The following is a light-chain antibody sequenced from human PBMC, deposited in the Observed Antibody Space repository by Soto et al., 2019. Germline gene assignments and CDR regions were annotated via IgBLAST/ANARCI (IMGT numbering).Light chain of an antibody. J-gene: IGKJ3*01. V-gene: IGKV3-20*01. CDR3: QQYGRSPPEFT. CDR2: GAS. CDR1: QTICSNY. Sequence: EIVLTQSPGTLSLSAGERATLSCRASQTICSNYLAWYQQKPGQAPRLLLFGASYRATGIPDRFSGSGSGTDIPFTISRLEPEDFAVYYCQQYGRSPPEFTFGPGTKVDIK.